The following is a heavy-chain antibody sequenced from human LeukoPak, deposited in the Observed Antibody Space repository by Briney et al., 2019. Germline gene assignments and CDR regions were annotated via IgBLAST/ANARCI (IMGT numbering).Heavy chain of an antibody. D-gene: IGHD2-15*01. Sequence: PGGSLRLSCAASGFTFNSYWMHWVRQVPGKGLVWVSRISSEGSSTSYADSVKGRFTISRDNARNTLNLQMDSLSAEDTAVYYCARDQRFCSGGTCYSAFDYWGQGTLVTVSS. CDR3: ARDQRFCSGGTCYSAFDY. J-gene: IGHJ4*02. CDR2: ISSEGSST. V-gene: IGHV3-74*01. CDR1: GFTFNSYW.